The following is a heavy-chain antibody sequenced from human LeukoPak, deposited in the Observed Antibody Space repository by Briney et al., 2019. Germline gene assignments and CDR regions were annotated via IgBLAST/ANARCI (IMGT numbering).Heavy chain of an antibody. V-gene: IGHV5-51*01. CDR1: GYSFTSYW. Sequence: GESLKISCKGSGYSFTSYWIGWVRQMPGKGLEWMGIIYPGDPDTRYSPSFQGQVTISADKSISTAYLQWSSLKASDTAMYYCARPKAYYYDSSGYYSDAFDIWGQGTMVTVSS. D-gene: IGHD3-22*01. J-gene: IGHJ3*02. CDR2: IYPGDPDT. CDR3: ARPKAYYYDSSGYYSDAFDI.